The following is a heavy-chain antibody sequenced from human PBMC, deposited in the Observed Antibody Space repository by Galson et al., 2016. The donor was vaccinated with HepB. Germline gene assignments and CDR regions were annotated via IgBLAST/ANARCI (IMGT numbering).Heavy chain of an antibody. Sequence: SLRLSCAASGFTFSSYAMSWVRQAPGNGLEWVSAISGSGGSTYYADSVKGRITISRDNFKNTLYLQMNSLRAEDTAVYYCAKDRAAATIPDWFHPWGQGTLVTVSS. CDR2: ISGSGGST. D-gene: IGHD6-25*01. CDR3: AKDRAAATIPDWFHP. J-gene: IGHJ5*02. CDR1: GFTFSSYA. V-gene: IGHV3-23*01.